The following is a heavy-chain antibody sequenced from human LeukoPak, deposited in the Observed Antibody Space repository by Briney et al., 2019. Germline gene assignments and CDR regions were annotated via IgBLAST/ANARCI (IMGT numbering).Heavy chain of an antibody. Sequence: SETLSLTCTVSGGSISSYYWSWIRQPAGKGLEWIGRIYTSGSTNYNPSLKSRVTMSVDTSKNQFSLKLSSVTAADTAVYYCARETPDDPIAPPRPGYAFDIWGQGTMVTVSS. V-gene: IGHV4-4*07. J-gene: IGHJ3*02. CDR1: GGSISSYY. CDR3: ARETPDDPIAPPRPGYAFDI. CDR2: IYTSGST. D-gene: IGHD3-16*02.